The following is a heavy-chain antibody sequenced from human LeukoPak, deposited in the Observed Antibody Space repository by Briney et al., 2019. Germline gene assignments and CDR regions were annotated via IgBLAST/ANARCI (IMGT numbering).Heavy chain of an antibody. CDR3: AKVSGEWGVRWRCVY. CDR1: GFTFSSYA. V-gene: IGHV3-23*01. D-gene: IGHD3-10*01. J-gene: IGHJ4*02. Sequence: PGGSLRLSCAASGFTFSSYAMSWVRQAPGKGLEWVSAISGSGGSTYYADSVKGRFTISRDNSKNTLYLQMNSLRAEDTAVYYRAKVSGEWGVRWRCVYWGQRTLVTVSS. CDR2: ISGSGGST.